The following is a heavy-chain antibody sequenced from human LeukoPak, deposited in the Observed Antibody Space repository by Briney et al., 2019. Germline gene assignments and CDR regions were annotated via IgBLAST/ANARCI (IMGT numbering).Heavy chain of an antibody. CDR1: GFTVSSNY. Sequence: GGSLRLSCAASGFTVSSNYMSWVRQAPGKGLEWVSVIYSGGSTYYADSVKGRFTISRDNSKNTLYLQMNSLRAEDTAVYYCAIPGDYDSSGYYALGYWGQGTLVTVSS. D-gene: IGHD3-22*01. CDR2: IYSGGST. CDR3: AIPGDYDSSGYYALGY. V-gene: IGHV3-66*01. J-gene: IGHJ4*02.